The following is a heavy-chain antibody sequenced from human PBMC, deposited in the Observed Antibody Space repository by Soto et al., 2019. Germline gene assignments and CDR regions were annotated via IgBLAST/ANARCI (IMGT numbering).Heavy chain of an antibody. CDR1: GFTFSSYA. CDR2: ISSDGSEK. V-gene: IGHV3-30*18. J-gene: IGHJ4*02. D-gene: IGHD4-17*01. Sequence: GGSLRLSCAVSGFTFSSYAMHWVRQAPGKGLWWVAVISSDGSEKYYLDSVRDRFTTSRDNSKNTLYLQMNNLRPEDTAMYYCANSWTTLTTGFDFWGQGALVTVSS. CDR3: ANSWTTLTTGFDF.